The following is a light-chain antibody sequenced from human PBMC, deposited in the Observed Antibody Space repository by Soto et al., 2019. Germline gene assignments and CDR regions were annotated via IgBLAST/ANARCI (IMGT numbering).Light chain of an antibody. CDR2: EVI. Sequence: QSALTQPPSASASPGQSVTISCTGSSSDVGGYNYVSWYQHHPGKAPKLMIYEVIKRPSGVPDRFSGSKSCNTASLTVSGLQADDVDYYYCPAYAGSNTYVVFGGGTKLTVL. CDR3: PAYAGSNTYVV. V-gene: IGLV2-8*01. J-gene: IGLJ2*01. CDR1: SSDVGGYNY.